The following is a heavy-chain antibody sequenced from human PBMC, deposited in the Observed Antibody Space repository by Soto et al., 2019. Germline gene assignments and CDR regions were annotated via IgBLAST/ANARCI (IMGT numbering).Heavy chain of an antibody. D-gene: IGHD3-16*01. Sequence: QIQLVQSGAEVKKPGASVKVSCKASGYTFTTYGIHWVRQAPGQGLEWMGWISGYNGNTNYAQNLQGRVTMTTDTSTSTVYMELRSLRSDDTAVYYCARDLGELQPAAGGYWGQGTLVTVSS. CDR3: ARDLGELQPAAGGY. CDR2: ISGYNGNT. V-gene: IGHV1-18*01. CDR1: GYTFTTYG. J-gene: IGHJ4*02.